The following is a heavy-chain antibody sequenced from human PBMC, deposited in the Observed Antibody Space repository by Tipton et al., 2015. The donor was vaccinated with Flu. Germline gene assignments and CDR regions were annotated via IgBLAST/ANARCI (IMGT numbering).Heavy chain of an antibody. CDR1: GFPFSAFW. Sequence: SLRLSCAASGFPFSAFWMHWVRQAPGKGLEWVAHINQDGSEESYVDSVKGRFTISRDNARNSVYLQMNSLRAEDTAVFYCAKSGGFDSWNQGALVIVSS. D-gene: IGHD1-26*01. V-gene: IGHV3-7*01. CDR2: INQDGSEE. J-gene: IGHJ4*02. CDR3: AKSGGFDS.